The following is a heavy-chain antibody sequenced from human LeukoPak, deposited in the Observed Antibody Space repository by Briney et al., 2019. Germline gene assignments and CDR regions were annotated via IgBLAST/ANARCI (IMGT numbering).Heavy chain of an antibody. CDR2: IYYSGST. D-gene: IGHD3-10*01. J-gene: IGHJ5*02. CDR3: ARHVGYGSNWFDP. Sequence: SETLSLTCTVSGGSISSYYWSWIRQPPGKGLEWIGYIYYSGSTNYNPSLKSRLTISVDTSKNQFSLKLSSVTAADTAVYYCARHVGYGSNWFDPWGQGTLVTVSS. CDR1: GGSISSYY. V-gene: IGHV4-59*08.